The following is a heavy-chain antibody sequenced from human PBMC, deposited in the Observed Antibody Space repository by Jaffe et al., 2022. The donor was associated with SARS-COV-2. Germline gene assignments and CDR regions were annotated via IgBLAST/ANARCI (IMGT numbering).Heavy chain of an antibody. D-gene: IGHD3-22*01. V-gene: IGHV4-59*01. Sequence: QVQLQESGPGLVKPSETLSLTCTVSGGSISSYYWSWIRQPPGKGLEWIGYIYYSGSTNYNPSLKSRVTISVDTSKNQFSLKLSSVTAADTAVYYCARGDSRTGWFDPWGQGTLVTVSS. CDR3: ARGDSRTGWFDP. CDR1: GGSISSYY. J-gene: IGHJ5*02. CDR2: IYYSGST.